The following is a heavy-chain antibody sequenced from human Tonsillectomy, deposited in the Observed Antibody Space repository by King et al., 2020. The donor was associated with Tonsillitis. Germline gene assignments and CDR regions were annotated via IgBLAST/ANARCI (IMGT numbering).Heavy chain of an antibody. V-gene: IGHV1-69*04. CDR2: VIPILGIA. J-gene: IGHJ4*02. D-gene: IGHD4-23*01. CDR1: GGTFSSYA. CDR3: ARAFEDGGNSFLY. Sequence: QLVQSGAEVKKPGSSVKVSCKASGGTFSSYAISWVRQAPGQGLEWMGRVIPILGIANYAQKFQGRVTITADKSTSTAYMELSSLRSEDTAVYYCARAFEDGGNSFLYWGQGTLVTVSS.